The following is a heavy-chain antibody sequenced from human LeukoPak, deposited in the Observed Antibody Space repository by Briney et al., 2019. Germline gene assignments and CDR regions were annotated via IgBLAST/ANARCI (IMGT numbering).Heavy chain of an antibody. Sequence: GSLRLSFAASGFTVSDYSMNLVRQAPGKGLEWISYIGIDSGNTNYADSVKGRFTISGDKAKNSLYLQMNSLRVEDTAVYYCARDYKYAFDNWGQGTLVTVSS. CDR3: ARDYKYAFDN. CDR2: IGIDSGNT. J-gene: IGHJ4*02. V-gene: IGHV3-48*01. CDR1: GFTVSDYS. D-gene: IGHD5-24*01.